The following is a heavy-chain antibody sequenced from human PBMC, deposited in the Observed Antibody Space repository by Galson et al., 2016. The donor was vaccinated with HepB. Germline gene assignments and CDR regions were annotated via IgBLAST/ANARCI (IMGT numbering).Heavy chain of an antibody. CDR1: GGSFSGYY. Sequence: LSLTCTVSGGSFSGYYWSWTRQPPGKGLEWIGEISHRGSTNYKPSLESRVTISIDTSTNQFSLKLRSVTAADTAVYYCARETWEVIDYWGQGILVTVSS. J-gene: IGHJ4*02. CDR3: ARETWEVIDY. CDR2: ISHRGST. D-gene: IGHD1-26*01. V-gene: IGHV4-34*01.